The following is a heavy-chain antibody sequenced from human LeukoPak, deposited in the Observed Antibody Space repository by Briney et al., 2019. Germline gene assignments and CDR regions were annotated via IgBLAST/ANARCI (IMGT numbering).Heavy chain of an antibody. D-gene: IGHD6-19*01. V-gene: IGHV1-18*01. Sequence: VASVKVSCKASGYTFTRYAISWVRQAPGQGLEWMGWINPFNGNTNDAERFQGRVIMTTDTSTRTAYMELRSLRSDDTAVYYCARDYTSAEWLGFAFDVWGQGTMISVSS. CDR2: INPFNGNT. CDR1: GYTFTRYA. J-gene: IGHJ3*01. CDR3: ARDYTSAEWLGFAFDV.